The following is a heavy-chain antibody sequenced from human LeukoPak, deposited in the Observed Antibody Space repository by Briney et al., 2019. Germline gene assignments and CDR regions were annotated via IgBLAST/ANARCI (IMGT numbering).Heavy chain of an antibody. CDR3: SRMDYSYYCMDV. Sequence: SVKVSCKTSGGTSDCYAMSWVRQRPGQGLEWLGRINPIIGGTNYAQKFQGRVSITGDTSTSTVYSDVNTLGSEDAGVYYCSRMDYSYYCMDVWGKGTSVTVSS. V-gene: IGHV1-69*04. D-gene: IGHD5-24*01. CDR2: INPIIGGT. CDR1: GGTSDCYA. J-gene: IGHJ6*03.